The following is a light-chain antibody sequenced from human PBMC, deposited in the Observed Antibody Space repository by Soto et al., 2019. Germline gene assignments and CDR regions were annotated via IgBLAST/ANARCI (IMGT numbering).Light chain of an antibody. CDR1: SSDVGGYNY. Sequence: QSVLTQPPSAFGCPGQSVTISCTGTSSDVGGYNYVSWYQQYPGKAPKLIIYEVYKRPSGVPDRFSGSKSGNTAALTVSGLQAEDEADYYCSSYVGTNSYVFGTGTKVPVL. CDR3: SSYVGTNSYV. V-gene: IGLV2-8*01. J-gene: IGLJ1*01. CDR2: EVY.